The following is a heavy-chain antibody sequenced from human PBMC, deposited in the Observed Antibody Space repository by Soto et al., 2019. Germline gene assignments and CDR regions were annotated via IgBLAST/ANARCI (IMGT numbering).Heavy chain of an antibody. V-gene: IGHV2-5*02. CDR1: GFSLSTTAEG. CDR3: AHGSCSSADCYPNPYLDH. J-gene: IGHJ4*02. CDR2: IYWDDDE. Sequence: QITLKESGPTLVKPTQTLTLTYTFSGFSLSTTAEGVGWIRQPPGKALEWLALIYWDDDERYSPSLKSRLTITKDTSKNQVVLTMTDVDPLDTATYYCAHGSCSSADCYPNPYLDHWGQGILVTVSS. D-gene: IGHD2-2*01.